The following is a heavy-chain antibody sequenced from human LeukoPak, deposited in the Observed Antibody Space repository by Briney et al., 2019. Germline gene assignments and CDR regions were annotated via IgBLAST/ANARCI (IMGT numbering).Heavy chain of an antibody. Sequence: PGGSLRLSCAASGFTFSSYWMSGVRQAPGKGLEWVANIKQDGSEKYYVDSVKGRFTISRDNAKNSLYLQMNSLRAEDTAVYYCARSGYGRPFDPWGQGTLVTVSS. D-gene: IGHD6-13*01. V-gene: IGHV3-7*01. CDR2: IKQDGSEK. CDR1: GFTFSSYW. J-gene: IGHJ5*02. CDR3: ARSGYGRPFDP.